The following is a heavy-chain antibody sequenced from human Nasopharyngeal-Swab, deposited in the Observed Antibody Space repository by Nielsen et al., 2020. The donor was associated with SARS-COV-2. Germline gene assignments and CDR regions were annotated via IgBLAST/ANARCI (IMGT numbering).Heavy chain of an antibody. CDR3: LSLTVVAGSVDP. V-gene: IGHV4-39*01. CDR1: GGSISSYY. Sequence: SETLSLTCPVSGGSISSYYWGWIRQPPGKGLEWIGSIYYSGSTYYNPSLKSRVTISVDTSKNQFSLKLSSVTAADTAVYYCLSLTVVAGSVDPWGQGTLVTVSS. D-gene: IGHD6-19*01. J-gene: IGHJ5*02. CDR2: IYYSGST.